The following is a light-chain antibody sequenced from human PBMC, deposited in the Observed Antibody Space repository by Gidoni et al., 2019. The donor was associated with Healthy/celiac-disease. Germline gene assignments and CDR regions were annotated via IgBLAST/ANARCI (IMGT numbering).Light chain of an antibody. CDR1: QSISSY. CDR3: QQSYSTPRS. V-gene: IGKV1-39*01. Sequence: DIQMTQSPSSLSASVGDRVTITCRASQSISSYLNWYQQKPGKAPKLLIYAASSLQSGVPSRFSGSGSGTDFTLTISSLLPEDFATYSCQQSYSTPRSFGQGTKLEIK. CDR2: AAS. J-gene: IGKJ2*04.